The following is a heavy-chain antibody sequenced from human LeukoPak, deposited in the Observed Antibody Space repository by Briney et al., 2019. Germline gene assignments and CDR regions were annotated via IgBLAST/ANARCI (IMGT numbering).Heavy chain of an antibody. CDR2: IIPIFGTA. Sequence: PGASVKVSCKASGGTFSSYAISWVRQAPGQGLEWMGGIIPIFGTANYAQKFQGRVTITADESTSTAYMELSSLRSEDTAVYFCAREGAAEAKNFDYWGQGTLVIVSS. V-gene: IGHV1-69*13. CDR3: AREGAAEAKNFDY. D-gene: IGHD6-25*01. J-gene: IGHJ4*02. CDR1: GGTFSSYA.